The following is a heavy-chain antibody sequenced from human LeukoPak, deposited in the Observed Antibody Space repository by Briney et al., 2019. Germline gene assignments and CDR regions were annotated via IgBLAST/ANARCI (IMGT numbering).Heavy chain of an antibody. CDR2: ISSSSSTI. D-gene: IGHD3-16*01. CDR1: GFTFSSYS. Sequence: GGSLRLSCAASGFTFSSYSMNWVRQAPGKGLEWVSYISSSSSTIYHADSVKGRFTISRDNAKNSLYLQMNSLRAEDTAVYYCARDVFGEYNWFDRWGQGTLVTVSS. CDR3: ARDVFGEYNWFDR. V-gene: IGHV3-48*01. J-gene: IGHJ5*02.